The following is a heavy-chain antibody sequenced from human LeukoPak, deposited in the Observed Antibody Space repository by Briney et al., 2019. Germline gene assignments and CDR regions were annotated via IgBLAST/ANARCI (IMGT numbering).Heavy chain of an antibody. Sequence: GGSLVLSCAASGFTFSSYEINWVRQAPGKGLGWVSYISTSGSPIYSADPVKGHLTISRDNAKNSLYLQMNSLRAEDTAVYYCARRYITGWHFDYWVQGTLATVPS. CDR1: GFTFSSYE. CDR2: ISTSGSPI. CDR3: ARRYITGWHFDY. V-gene: IGHV3-48*03. J-gene: IGHJ4*02. D-gene: IGHD6-19*01.